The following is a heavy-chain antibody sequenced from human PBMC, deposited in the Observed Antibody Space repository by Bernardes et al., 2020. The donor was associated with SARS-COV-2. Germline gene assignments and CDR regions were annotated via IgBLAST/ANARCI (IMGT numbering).Heavy chain of an antibody. D-gene: IGHD3-3*01. V-gene: IGHV3-23*01. J-gene: IGHJ4*02. CDR1: GFSFSSYA. CDR3: AKDPYYDFWSGYYLDY. Sequence: GDSLRVWCSSSGFSFSSYATSWVQQAPGKGLEWVSSISRSGGSTYYADSVKGRFTISRDNSKNTLYLQMNSLRSEDTDVYYCAKDPYYDFWSGYYLDYWGQGTLVNVS. CDR2: ISRSGGST.